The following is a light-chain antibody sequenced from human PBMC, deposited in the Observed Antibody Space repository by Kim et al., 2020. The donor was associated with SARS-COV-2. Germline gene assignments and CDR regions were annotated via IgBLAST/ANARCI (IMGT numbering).Light chain of an antibody. V-gene: IGLV6-57*03. CDR1: RGSIDDNY. J-gene: IGLJ2*01. CDR2: EDD. CDR3: QSYNRDNVI. Sequence: TVTISCTRIRGSIDDNYVQWYQQRPGGVPTTVIYEDDQRPSGVSDRFSGSIDNSSNSASLTISGLRTEDEADYYCQSYNRDNVIFGGGTQLTVL.